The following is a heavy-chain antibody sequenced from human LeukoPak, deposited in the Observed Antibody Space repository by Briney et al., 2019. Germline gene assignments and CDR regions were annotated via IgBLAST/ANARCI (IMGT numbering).Heavy chain of an antibody. CDR1: GYTFTSYG. V-gene: IGHV1-18*01. D-gene: IGHD4-17*01. Sequence: ASVKVSCKASGYTFTSYGISWVRQAPGQGLEWMGWISAYNGNTNYAQKLQGRVTMTTDTSTSTAYMELRSLRSDDTAVYYCARGDAVTTQGYWSDPWGQGTLVTVSS. CDR2: ISAYNGNT. CDR3: ARGDAVTTQGYWSDP. J-gene: IGHJ5*02.